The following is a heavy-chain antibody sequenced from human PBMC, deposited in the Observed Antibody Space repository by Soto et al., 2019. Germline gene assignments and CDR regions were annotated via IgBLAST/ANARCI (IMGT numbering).Heavy chain of an antibody. CDR1: GGSISSGGYY. J-gene: IGHJ4*02. CDR3: ARSKIGGMATIPYYFDY. V-gene: IGHV4-31*03. CDR2: IYYSGST. D-gene: IGHD5-12*01. Sequence: SETLSLTCTVSGGSISSGGYYWSWIRQHPGKGLEWIGYIYYSGSTYYNPSLKSRVTISVDTSKNQFSLELSSVTAADTAVYYCARSKIGGMATIPYYFDYWGQGTLVTVSS.